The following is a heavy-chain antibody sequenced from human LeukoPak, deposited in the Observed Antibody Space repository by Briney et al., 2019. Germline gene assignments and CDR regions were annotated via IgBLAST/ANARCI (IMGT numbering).Heavy chain of an antibody. V-gene: IGHV3-23*01. D-gene: IGHD2-15*01. CDR2: ISRTGDPT. Sequence: GGSLSLSCAASGFTFSTYVMTWVRQSPGEGVEWVSSISRTGDPTYYAVSVKGRFTISRENSKNTLYLQMNSLRGDDTGIYYCAKLVGATMTSDYWGQGILLTVP. CDR3: AKLVGATMTSDY. J-gene: IGHJ4*02. CDR1: GFTFSTYV.